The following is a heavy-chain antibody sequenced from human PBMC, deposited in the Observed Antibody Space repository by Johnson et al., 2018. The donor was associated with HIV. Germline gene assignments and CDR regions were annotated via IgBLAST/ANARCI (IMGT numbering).Heavy chain of an antibody. J-gene: IGHJ3*02. CDR3: ARLTSGAFDI. CDR2: IRSSGTIV. V-gene: IGHV3-11*01. CDR1: GFTFSDYY. Sequence: VQLVESGGGLVKPGGSLRLSCAASGFTFSDYYMSWIRQAPGKGLEWVSYIRSSGTIVYYADSVKGRFTISRDNSKNTLYLQMNSLRAEDTALYYCARLTSGAFDIWGPGTMVTVSS. D-gene: IGHD1-14*01.